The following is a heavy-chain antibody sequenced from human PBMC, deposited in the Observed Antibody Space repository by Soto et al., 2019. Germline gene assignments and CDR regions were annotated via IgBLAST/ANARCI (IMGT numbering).Heavy chain of an antibody. Sequence: SLQISCKACVGTVSSYPISWVRQTPGQGLEWMGGIIPIFGTANYAQKFQGRVTITADESTSTAYMELSSLRSEDTAVYYCARIASSYGGIRYLAYWGQGTLVTVSS. CDR1: VGTVSSYP. CDR3: ARIASSYGGIRYLAY. V-gene: IGHV1-69*01. CDR2: IIPIFGTA. D-gene: IGHD3-16*02. J-gene: IGHJ4*02.